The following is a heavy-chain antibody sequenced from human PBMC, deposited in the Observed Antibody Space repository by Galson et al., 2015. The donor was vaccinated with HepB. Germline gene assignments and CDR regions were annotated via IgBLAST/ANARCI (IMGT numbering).Heavy chain of an antibody. D-gene: IGHD4-17*01. CDR3: ATHLGYGDPL. CDR1: GFTFSSYA. V-gene: IGHV3-23*01. J-gene: IGHJ6*04. CDR2: ISGSGGST. Sequence: SLRLSCAASGFTFSSYAMRWVRQAPGKGLEWVSGISGSGGSTYYADSVKGRFTISRDNSKNTLYLQMNSLRAEDTAVYYCATHLGYGDPLWGKGTTVTVSS.